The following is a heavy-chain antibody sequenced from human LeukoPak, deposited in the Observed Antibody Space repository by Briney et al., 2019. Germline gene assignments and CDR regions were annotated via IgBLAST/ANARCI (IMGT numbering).Heavy chain of an antibody. D-gene: IGHD6-19*01. J-gene: IGHJ4*02. CDR1: GFTFSSYA. CDR2: IDGSIGST. Sequence: GGSLRLSCAASGFTFSSYAMSWVRQAPGKGLECISSIDGSIGSTYYADSVKGRFTISRDNSKNTLYLQMYSLRAEDTALYYCAKAPPYSSGWFQYYFDYWGQGTLVTVSS. CDR3: AKAPPYSSGWFQYYFDY. V-gene: IGHV3-23*01.